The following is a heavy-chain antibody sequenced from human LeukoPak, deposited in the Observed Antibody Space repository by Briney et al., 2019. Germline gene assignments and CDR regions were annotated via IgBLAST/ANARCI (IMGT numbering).Heavy chain of an antibody. CDR2: ISSSSSYI. V-gene: IGHV3-21*01. CDR3: ARTGPGMVRGELDY. J-gene: IGHJ4*02. Sequence: GGSLRLSCAASGFTFSSYSMNWVRQAPGKGLEWVSSISSSSSYIYYADSVKGRFTISRDNAKNSLYLQMNSLRAEDTAVYYCARTGPGMVRGELDYWGQGTLVTVSS. D-gene: IGHD3-10*01. CDR1: GFTFSSYS.